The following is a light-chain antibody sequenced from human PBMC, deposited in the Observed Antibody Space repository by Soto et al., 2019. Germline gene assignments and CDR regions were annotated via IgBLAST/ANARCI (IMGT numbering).Light chain of an antibody. V-gene: IGKV1-39*01. J-gene: IGKJ1*01. CDR2: AAS. Sequence: DIQMTQSPSSLSASVGDSVTITCRASQTSTVFLSWYQQRPGEAPKLLIYAASTLHSGVPSRFSGSGSGTDFSLTINNLQPEDFGTYYCLQTFSTPWTFGQGTKV. CDR3: LQTFSTPWT. CDR1: QTSTVF.